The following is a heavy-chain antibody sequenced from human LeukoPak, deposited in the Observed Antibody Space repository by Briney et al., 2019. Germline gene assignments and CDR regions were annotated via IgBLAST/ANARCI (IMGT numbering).Heavy chain of an antibody. V-gene: IGHV4-4*02. CDR1: GGSISSSNW. CDR2: IYHSGST. D-gene: IGHD6-13*01. J-gene: IGHJ6*03. Sequence: SGTLSLTCAVSGGSISSSNWWSWVRQPPGKGLEWIGEIYHSGSTNYNPSLKSRVTISVDKSKNQFSLKLSSVTAADTAVYYCARGARLKYSSSPDYYYMDVWGKGTTVTVSS. CDR3: ARGARLKYSSSPDYYYMDV.